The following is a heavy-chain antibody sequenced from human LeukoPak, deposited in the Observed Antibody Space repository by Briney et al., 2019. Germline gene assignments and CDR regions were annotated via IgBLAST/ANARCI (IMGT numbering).Heavy chain of an antibody. CDR3: ARDLGGSYLLDY. CDR2: IIPIFGTA. CDR1: GGTFSSYA. Sequence: SVKVSCKASGGTFSSYAISWVRQAPGQGLEWMGGIIPIFGTANYAQKFQGRVTITTDESTSTAYMELSSLRSEDTAVYYCARDLGGSYLLDYWGQGTLVTVSS. J-gene: IGHJ4*02. D-gene: IGHD1-26*01. V-gene: IGHV1-69*05.